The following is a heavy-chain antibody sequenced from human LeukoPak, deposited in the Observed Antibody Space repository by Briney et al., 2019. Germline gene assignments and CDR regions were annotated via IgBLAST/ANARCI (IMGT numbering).Heavy chain of an antibody. D-gene: IGHD1-26*01. J-gene: IGHJ5*02. CDR2: ISSSGSTI. CDR1: GFTFSSYE. V-gene: IGHV3-48*03. CDR3: ARGGAPRFDP. Sequence: PGGSLRLSCAASGFTFSSYEMNWVRQAPGKGLEWVSYISSSGSTIYYAGAVKGRFIISRDNAKNSLYLQMNSLRVEDTAVYYCARGGAPRFDPWGQGTLVTVSS.